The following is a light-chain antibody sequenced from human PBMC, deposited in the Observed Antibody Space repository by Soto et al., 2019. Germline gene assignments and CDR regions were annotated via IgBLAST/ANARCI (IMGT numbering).Light chain of an antibody. J-gene: IGLJ2*01. CDR3: GTWDTKLSAVV. V-gene: IGLV1-51*01. Sequence: SVLTQPPSVSAAPGQKVTISCSGSSSNVGNNFVSWYQQFPGTAPKLLIFDNNQRPSGIPDRFFGSKSGTSATLAITGPQTGDEAVYYCGTWDTKLSAVVFGGGTKLTVL. CDR1: SSNVGNNF. CDR2: DNN.